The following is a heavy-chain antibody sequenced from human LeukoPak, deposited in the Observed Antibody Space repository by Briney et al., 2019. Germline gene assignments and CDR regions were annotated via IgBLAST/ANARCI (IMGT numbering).Heavy chain of an antibody. V-gene: IGHV3-11*01. J-gene: IGHJ4*02. CDR2: ISSGGSTI. CDR1: GFTCSDYY. CDR3: ARGGVFTPMAEFDY. D-gene: IGHD1-26*01. Sequence: GGSLRLSCEASGFTCSDYYMSWIRQAPGKGLEWVSYISSGGSTIYYADSVKGRFTISRDNAENSLTLQMNSLRAEDTGVYYCARGGVFTPMAEFDYWGQGTLVTVSS.